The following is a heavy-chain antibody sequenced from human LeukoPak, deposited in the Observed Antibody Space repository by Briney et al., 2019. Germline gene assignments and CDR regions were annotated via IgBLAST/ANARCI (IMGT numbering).Heavy chain of an antibody. CDR1: GGSISSGGNS. Sequence: PSETLSLTCAVSGGSISSGGNSWSWIRQPPGKGLEWIGYIYHSGSTYYNPSLKSRVTIPVDRSKNQFSLKLSSVTAADTAVYYCARERITMVRGGRGAFDIWGQGTMVTVSS. V-gene: IGHV4-30-2*01. J-gene: IGHJ3*02. CDR3: ARERITMVRGGRGAFDI. D-gene: IGHD3-10*01. CDR2: IYHSGST.